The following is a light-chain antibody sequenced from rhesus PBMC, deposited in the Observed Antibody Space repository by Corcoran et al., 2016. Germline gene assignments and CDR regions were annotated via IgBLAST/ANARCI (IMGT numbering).Light chain of an antibody. CDR1: QGISSW. CDR3: QHYSYRRWT. Sequence: DIQMTQSPSSLSASVGDTVTITCRASQGISSWLAWYPQKPGKAPKLLIYKASSLQIGVPSRFSGSGSGTDFTLTISSLQSEDFATYNCQHYSYRRWTFGQGTKVEIK. V-gene: IGKV1-22*01. CDR2: KAS. J-gene: IGKJ1*01.